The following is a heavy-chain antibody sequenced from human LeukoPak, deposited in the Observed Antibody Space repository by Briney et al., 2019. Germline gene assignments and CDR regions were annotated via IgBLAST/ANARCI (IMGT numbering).Heavy chain of an antibody. D-gene: IGHD3-10*01. CDR3: ARVGYGSGYYYYYMDV. Sequence: PSETLSLTCTVSGYSISSGYYWGWIRQPPGKGLEWIGSIYHSGSTYYNPSLKSRVTISVDTSKNRFSPKLSSVTAADTAVYYCARVGYGSGYYYYYMDVWGKGTTVTVSS. CDR1: GYSISSGYY. CDR2: IYHSGST. J-gene: IGHJ6*03. V-gene: IGHV4-38-2*02.